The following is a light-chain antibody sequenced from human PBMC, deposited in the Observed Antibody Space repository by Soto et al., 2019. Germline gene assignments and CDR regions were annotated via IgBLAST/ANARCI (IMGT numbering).Light chain of an antibody. Sequence: EIVLTQSPVTLSLSPGERATLSCRASQSVSSRYFAWYQQKPGQAPRLLIYAASSRAAGIPDRFSGSGSGTDFSLTISRLEPDDFAVYYCHQYASSRTFGPGTKVE. CDR3: HQYASSRT. J-gene: IGKJ1*01. V-gene: IGKV3-20*01. CDR2: AAS. CDR1: QSVSSRY.